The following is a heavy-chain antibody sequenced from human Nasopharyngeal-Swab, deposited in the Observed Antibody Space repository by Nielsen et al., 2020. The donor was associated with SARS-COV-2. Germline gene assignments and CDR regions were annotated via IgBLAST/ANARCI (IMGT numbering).Heavy chain of an antibody. CDR3: ARHLSHDYGDPETYYYFDY. CDR2: IYYSGST. Sequence: WIRQPPGKGLEWIGYIYYSGSTYYNPSLKSRVTISVDTSKNQFSLKLNSVTAADTAVYYCARHLSHDYGDPETYYYFDYWGQGTLVTVSS. V-gene: IGHV4-39*01. D-gene: IGHD4-17*01. J-gene: IGHJ4*02.